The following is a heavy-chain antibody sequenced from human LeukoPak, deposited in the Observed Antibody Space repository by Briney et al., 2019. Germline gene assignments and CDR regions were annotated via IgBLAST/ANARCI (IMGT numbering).Heavy chain of an antibody. CDR1: GGTFSSYA. D-gene: IGHD4-23*01. J-gene: IGHJ4*02. V-gene: IGHV1-69*04. Sequence: SVKVSCKASGGTFSSYAISWVRQAPGQGLEWMGRIIPILGIANYAQKFQGRVTITADKSTSTAYMELSSLRSEDTAVYYCARRDDYGGNAFDYWGQGTLVTVSS. CDR2: IIPILGIA. CDR3: ARRDDYGGNAFDY.